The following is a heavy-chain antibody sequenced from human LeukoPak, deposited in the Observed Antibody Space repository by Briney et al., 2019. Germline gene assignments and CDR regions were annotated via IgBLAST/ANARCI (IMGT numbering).Heavy chain of an antibody. CDR2: INPNSGGT. CDR3: ARGRGSGYVWNWFDP. D-gene: IGHD5-12*01. CDR1: GYTFTGYY. V-gene: IGHV1-2*02. J-gene: IGHJ5*02. Sequence: ASVKVSCKASGYTFTGYYMHWVQQAPGQGLEWMGWINPNSGGTNYAQKFQGRVTMTRDTSISAAYMELSRLRSDDTAVYYCARGRGSGYVWNWFDPWGQGTLVTVSS.